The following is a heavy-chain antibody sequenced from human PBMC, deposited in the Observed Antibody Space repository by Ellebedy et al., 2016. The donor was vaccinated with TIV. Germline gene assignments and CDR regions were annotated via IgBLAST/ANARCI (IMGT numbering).Heavy chain of an antibody. CDR1: GFSFSNFW. J-gene: IGHJ4*02. Sequence: GESLKISCAAWGFSFSNFWMSWVRQAPGKGLEWVAHIKTDGSETYYVDSVKGRFTISRENAKNALFLQMDGLRAEDTAVYYCARAGRATISSYFDYWGQGTLVTVSS. CDR2: IKTDGSET. V-gene: IGHV3-7*01. CDR3: ARAGRATISSYFDY. D-gene: IGHD5-24*01.